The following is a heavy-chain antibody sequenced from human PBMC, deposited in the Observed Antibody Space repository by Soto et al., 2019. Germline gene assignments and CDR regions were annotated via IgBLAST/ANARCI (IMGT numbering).Heavy chain of an antibody. J-gene: IGHJ6*02. D-gene: IGHD3-9*01. V-gene: IGHV1-69*13. CDR3: ARDGDYDILTGSHRTHYYYYYGMGV. Sequence: SVKVSCKASGGTFSSYAISWVRQAPGQGLEWMGGIIPIFGTANYAQKFQGRVTITADVSTSTAYMELSSLRSEDTAVYYCARDGDYDILTGSHRTHYYYYYGMGVWGQGTTVTVS. CDR2: IIPIFGTA. CDR1: GGTFSSYA.